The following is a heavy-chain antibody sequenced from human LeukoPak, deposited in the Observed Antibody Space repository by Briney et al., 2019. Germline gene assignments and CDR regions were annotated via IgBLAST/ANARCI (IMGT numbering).Heavy chain of an antibody. D-gene: IGHD3-10*01. CDR3: ARGAAYYGSAETDP. CDR1: GYTFTSYG. J-gene: IGHJ5*02. CDR2: ISAYNGNT. V-gene: IGHV1-18*01. Sequence: ASVKVSCKASGYTFTSYGNSWVRQAPGQGLEWMGWISAYNGNTNYAQKLQGRVTMTTDTSTSTAYMELRSLRSDDTAVYYCARGAAYYGSAETDPWGQGTLVTVSS.